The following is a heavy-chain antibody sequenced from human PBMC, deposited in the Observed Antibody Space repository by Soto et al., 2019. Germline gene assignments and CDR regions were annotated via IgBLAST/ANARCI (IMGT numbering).Heavy chain of an antibody. CDR1: AFTLSSYA. Sequence: LRLSCAASAFTLSSYAMSWVRQAPGKGLEWVSAIRGSGDGTSYIGSVAGRFTISRDNSKNTLYLQMDRLRAEDTAVYFCAKHVSWERDQEWFDSLGPGTRVTVYS. V-gene: IGHV3-23*01. D-gene: IGHD1-26*01. CDR2: IRGSGDGT. J-gene: IGHJ5*01. CDR3: AKHVSWERDQEWFDS.